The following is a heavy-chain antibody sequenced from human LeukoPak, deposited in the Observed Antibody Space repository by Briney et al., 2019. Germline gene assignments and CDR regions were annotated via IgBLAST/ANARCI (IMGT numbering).Heavy chain of an antibody. CDR1: GFTFDDYA. V-gene: IGHV3-43*02. D-gene: IGHD6-19*01. CDR2: ISGDGGST. J-gene: IGHJ4*02. CDR3: ATLSAGTG. Sequence: PGGSLRLSCAASGFTFDDYAMHWVRQAPGKGLEWVSLISGDGGSTYFADSVKGRFTISRDNSKNSLYLQMNSLRTEDTALYSCATLSAGTGWGQGTLVTVSS.